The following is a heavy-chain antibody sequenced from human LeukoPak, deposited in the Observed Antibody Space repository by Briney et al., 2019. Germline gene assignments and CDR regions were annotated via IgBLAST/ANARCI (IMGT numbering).Heavy chain of an antibody. J-gene: IGHJ4*02. CDR2: ISYDGSKE. CDR3: ARVMVDIVATTYDY. V-gene: IGHV3-30*03. CDR1: GFTFSRHG. D-gene: IGHD5-12*01. Sequence: GGSLRLSCAASGFTFSRHGMHWVRQAPGKGLEWVAVISYDGSKENYADSVKGRFIMSRDNSKNTLYLQMNSLRAEDTAVYYCARVMVDIVATTYDYWGQGTLVTVSS.